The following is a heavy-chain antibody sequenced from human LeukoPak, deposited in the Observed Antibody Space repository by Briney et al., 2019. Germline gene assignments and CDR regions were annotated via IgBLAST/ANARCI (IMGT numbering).Heavy chain of an antibody. CDR2: INTNTGNP. CDR1: GYTLTNYA. V-gene: IGHV7-4-1*02. CDR3: ARVQGYCSTTSCYPHY. Sequence: GASVKVSCKASGYTLTNYALNWMRQAPGQGLEWMGWINTNTGNPTYAQGFTGRFVFSLDTSVNTAYLQISSLKAEDTAIYYCARVQGYCSTTSCYPHYWGQGTLVTVSS. J-gene: IGHJ4*02. D-gene: IGHD2-2*01.